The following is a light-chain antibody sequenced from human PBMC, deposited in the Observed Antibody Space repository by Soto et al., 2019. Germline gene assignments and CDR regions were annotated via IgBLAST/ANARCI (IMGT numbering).Light chain of an antibody. J-gene: IGKJ5*01. V-gene: IGKV1-33*01. CDR2: DAS. Sequence: DIQMTQSPSSLSASVGDRVTITCRASQSISSYLNWYQQKPGRAPKLLIYDASNLEAGVPSRFRGSGSGTDFTFTISRLQPEDVATYYCQQYENLPTFGQGTRLEIK. CDR3: QQYENLPT. CDR1: QSISSY.